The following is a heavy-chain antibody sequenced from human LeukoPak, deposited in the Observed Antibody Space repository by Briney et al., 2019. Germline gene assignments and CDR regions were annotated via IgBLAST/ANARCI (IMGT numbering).Heavy chain of an antibody. J-gene: IGHJ6*02. CDR1: GFTFSSYS. Sequence: GGSLRLSCAASGFTFSSYSMNWVRQAPGKGLEWVSSISSSSSYIYYADSVKGRFTISRDNAKNSLYLQMNSLRAEDTAVYYCARDPGPRVGATTGYYYYGMDVWGQGTTVTVSS. V-gene: IGHV3-21*01. D-gene: IGHD1-26*01. CDR3: ARDPGPRVGATTGYYYYGMDV. CDR2: ISSSSSYI.